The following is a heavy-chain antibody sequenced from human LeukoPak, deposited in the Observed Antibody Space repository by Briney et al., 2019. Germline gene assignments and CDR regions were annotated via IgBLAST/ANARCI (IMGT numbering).Heavy chain of an antibody. Sequence: GGSLRLSRAASGFTFSSYWMSWVRQAPGKGLEWVANIKQDGSEKYYVDSVKGRFTISRDNANNSLYLQMNSLRAEDTAVYYCARELVGATVETFDYWGQGTLVTVSS. V-gene: IGHV3-7*01. CDR2: IKQDGSEK. CDR3: ARELVGATVETFDY. J-gene: IGHJ4*02. D-gene: IGHD1-26*01. CDR1: GFTFSSYW.